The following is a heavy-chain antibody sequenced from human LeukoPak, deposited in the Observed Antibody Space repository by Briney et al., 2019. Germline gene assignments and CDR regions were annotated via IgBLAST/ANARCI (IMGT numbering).Heavy chain of an antibody. J-gene: IGHJ4*02. V-gene: IGHV3-7*01. CDR1: GFTFSSYA. D-gene: IGHD5-24*01. CDR2: IKQDGSEK. Sequence: GKSLRLSCAASGFTFSSYAMTWVRQAPGKGLEWVANIKQDGSEKYYVDSVKGRFTISRDNAKNSLYLQMNSLRAEDTAVYYCARGSRWLQFCYFDYWGQGTLVTVSS. CDR3: ARGSRWLQFCYFDY.